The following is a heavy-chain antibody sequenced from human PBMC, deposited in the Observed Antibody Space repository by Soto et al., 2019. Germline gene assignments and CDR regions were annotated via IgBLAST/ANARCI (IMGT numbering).Heavy chain of an antibody. J-gene: IGHJ6*02. CDR3: ARVVIDFWSGYNYYGMDV. CDR1: GGSISSGGYY. D-gene: IGHD3-3*01. V-gene: IGHV4-31*03. Sequence: SETLSLTCTVSGGSISSGGYYWSWIRQHPGKGLEWIGYIYYSGSTYYNPSLKSRVTISVDTSKNQFSLKLSSVTAADTAVYYCARVVIDFWSGYNYYGMDVWGQGTTVTVSS. CDR2: IYYSGST.